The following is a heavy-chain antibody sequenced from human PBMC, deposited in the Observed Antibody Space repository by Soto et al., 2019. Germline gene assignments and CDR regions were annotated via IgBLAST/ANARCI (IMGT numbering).Heavy chain of an antibody. D-gene: IGHD3-3*01. Sequence: PSETLSLTCTVSGGSISSYYWSWIRQPPGKGLEWIGYIYYSGSTNYNPSLKSRVTISVDTSKNQFSLKLSSVTAADTAVYYCARHEEGYDFSGYYYMDVWGKGTTVTVSS. J-gene: IGHJ6*03. CDR1: GGSISSYY. CDR3: ARHEEGYDFSGYYYMDV. CDR2: IYYSGST. V-gene: IGHV4-59*08.